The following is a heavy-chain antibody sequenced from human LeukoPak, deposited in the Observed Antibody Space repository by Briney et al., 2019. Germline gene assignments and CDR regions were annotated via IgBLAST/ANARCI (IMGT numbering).Heavy chain of an antibody. CDR1: GFTFKNYG. D-gene: IGHD6-19*01. J-gene: IGHJ5*02. CDR3: AKVPGREGNSGPDLDP. V-gene: IGHV3-30*18. Sequence: GKSLRLSCEASGFTFKNYGMHWVRQAPGKGLEWVAVISYDGNNKYYADSVKGRFTISRDNSKSTLDLQMNSLRVEDTAMYFCAKVPGREGNSGPDLDPWGQGTLVIVSS. CDR2: ISYDGNNK.